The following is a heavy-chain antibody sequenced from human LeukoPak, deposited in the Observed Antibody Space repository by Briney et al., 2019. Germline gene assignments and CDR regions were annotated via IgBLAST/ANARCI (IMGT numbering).Heavy chain of an antibody. CDR1: GFTFSTYW. D-gene: IGHD3-10*01. CDR2: IKQDGSEK. Sequence: GESLRLSCAASGFTFSTYWMSWARQAPGKRPEWVAYIKQDGSEKDYVDSVKGRFTISRDNAKNSLYLQMNSLRGEDTAVYYCARHGGAFDIWGQGTLVTVSS. J-gene: IGHJ3*02. CDR3: ARHGGAFDI. V-gene: IGHV3-7*01.